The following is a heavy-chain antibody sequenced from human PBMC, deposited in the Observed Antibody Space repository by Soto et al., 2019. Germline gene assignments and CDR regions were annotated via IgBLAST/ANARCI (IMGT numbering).Heavy chain of an antibody. D-gene: IGHD1-20*01. J-gene: IGHJ4*02. CDR1: GFTLRSYA. CDR2: ISANDVGT. CDR3: AKAKNAYNWDNRPPFDY. V-gene: IGHV3-23*01. Sequence: PGGSLRLSCEASGFTLRSYAMTWIRQAPGKGLEWVSLISANDVGTYYAESVKTRFTISTDQSRNTVYLQMDSLRADDTAIYYCAKAKNAYNWDNRPPFDYWGQGTLVTVAS.